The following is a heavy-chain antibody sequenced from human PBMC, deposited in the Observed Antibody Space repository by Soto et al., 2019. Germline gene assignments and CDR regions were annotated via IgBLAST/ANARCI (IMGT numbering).Heavy chain of an antibody. Sequence: VGSLRLSCAASGFTFSSYNMNWVRQAPGKGLEWVSSISSSSSYIYYADSVKGRFTISRDNAKNSLYLQMNSLRAEDTAVYYCARVAHFNSSGFGLWGQGTMVTVSS. V-gene: IGHV3-21*01. J-gene: IGHJ3*01. D-gene: IGHD3-22*01. CDR1: GFTFSSYN. CDR3: ARVAHFNSSGFGL. CDR2: ISSSSSYI.